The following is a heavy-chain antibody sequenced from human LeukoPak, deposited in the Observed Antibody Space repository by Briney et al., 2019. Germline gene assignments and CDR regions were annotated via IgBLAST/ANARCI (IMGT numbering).Heavy chain of an antibody. CDR3: ARASPQGQDYYDSGGYKYNWFDP. D-gene: IGHD3-22*01. J-gene: IGHJ5*02. Sequence: ASVKVSCKASGYTFTSYYMHWVRQAPGQGLEWMGIINPSGGSTSYAQKFQGRVTMTRDTSTSTVYMELSSLRSEDTAVYYCARASPQGQDYYDSGGYKYNWFDPWGQGTLVTVSS. V-gene: IGHV1-46*01. CDR1: GYTFTSYY. CDR2: INPSGGST.